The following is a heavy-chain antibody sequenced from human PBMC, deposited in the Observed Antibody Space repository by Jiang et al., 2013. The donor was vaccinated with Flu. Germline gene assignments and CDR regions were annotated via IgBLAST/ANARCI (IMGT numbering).Heavy chain of an antibody. V-gene: IGHV4-39*01. CDR3: ARSYCGGDCYSMFGYSYYGMDV. Sequence: LLKPSETLSLTCTVSGGSISSPSHHWAWIRQPPGKGLEWIGSIHHTGPTYYSPSLKSRVTISADTSENQFSLKLTSLTAADTAVYYCARSYCGGDCYSMFGYSYYGMDVWGQGTTVTVSS. CDR1: GGSISSPSHH. CDR2: IHHTGPT. J-gene: IGHJ6*02. D-gene: IGHD2-21*02.